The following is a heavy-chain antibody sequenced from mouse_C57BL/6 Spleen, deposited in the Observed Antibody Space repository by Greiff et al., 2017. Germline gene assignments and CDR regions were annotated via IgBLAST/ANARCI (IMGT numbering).Heavy chain of an antibody. CDR3: ARYEFCFDY. CDR2: IRNKANGYTT. J-gene: IGHJ2*01. Sequence: EVKLVESGGGLVQPGGSLSLSCAASGFTFTDYYMSWVRQPPGKALEWLGFIRNKANGYTTEYSASVKGRFTISRDNSQSILYLQMNALRAEDSATYYCARYEFCFDYWGQGTTLTVSS. V-gene: IGHV7-3*01. CDR1: GFTFTDYY.